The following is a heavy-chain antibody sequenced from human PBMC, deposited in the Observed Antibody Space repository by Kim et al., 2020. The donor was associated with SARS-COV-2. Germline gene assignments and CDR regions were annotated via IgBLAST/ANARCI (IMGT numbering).Heavy chain of an antibody. CDR1: GCSISGYY. J-gene: IGHJ4*03. CDR3: ARVPRACSGYSCRYFAY. CDR2: IFYSGST. Sequence: SETLSLTCTVSGCSISGYYWTWIRQRPGKGLELLGHIFYSGSTNYNPSLKSRVTMSVDTSKNQFSLKLSSVTAEDTAVYYCARVPRACSGYSCRYFAYWG. V-gene: IGHV4-59*08. D-gene: IGHD2-15*01.